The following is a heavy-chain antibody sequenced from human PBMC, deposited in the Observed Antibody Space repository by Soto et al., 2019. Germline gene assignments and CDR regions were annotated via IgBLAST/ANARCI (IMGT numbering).Heavy chain of an antibody. J-gene: IGHJ1*01. D-gene: IGHD6-19*01. Sequence: EVQLVESGGGLVQPGESLRLSCEVSGINITGHYMGWARQAPGKGLEWISIFYDSRSTYYAASVKGRFTTSSGTPKNALHLQMNSLKVDDTARYYCVRVGPGAVAGTPHHWGQGTPVTVSS. CDR1: GINITGHY. V-gene: IGHV3-53*01. CDR2: FYDSRST. CDR3: VRVGPGAVAGTPHH.